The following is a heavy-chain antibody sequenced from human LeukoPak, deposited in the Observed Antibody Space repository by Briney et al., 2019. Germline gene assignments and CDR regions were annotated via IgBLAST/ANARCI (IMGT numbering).Heavy chain of an antibody. D-gene: IGHD6-13*01. CDR2: ISSSSSYI. CDR1: GFTFSSYS. Sequence: GGSLRLSCAAPGFTFSSYSMNWVRQAPGKGLEWVSSISSSSSYIYYADSVKGRFTISRDNSKNTLYLQMNSLRAEDTAVYYCAKDRGEYQLVQGPWFDPSGQGTLVTVSS. CDR3: AKDRGEYQLVQGPWFDP. V-gene: IGHV3-21*04. J-gene: IGHJ5*02.